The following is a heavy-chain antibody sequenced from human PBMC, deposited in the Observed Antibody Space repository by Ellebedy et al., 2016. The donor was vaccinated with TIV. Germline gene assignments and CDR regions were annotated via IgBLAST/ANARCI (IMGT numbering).Heavy chain of an antibody. Sequence: MPSETLSLTCSVSGGSISSYYWGWIRQPPGKGLEWIGYIYYTGSTNSNPSLKSRVTMSIDMSKNQFSLKVNSVTAADTAVYFCAREGRSWFHSPFDSWGQGTLVTVSS. CDR2: IYYTGST. V-gene: IGHV4-59*01. J-gene: IGHJ4*02. CDR1: GGSISSYY. D-gene: IGHD6-13*01. CDR3: AREGRSWFHSPFDS.